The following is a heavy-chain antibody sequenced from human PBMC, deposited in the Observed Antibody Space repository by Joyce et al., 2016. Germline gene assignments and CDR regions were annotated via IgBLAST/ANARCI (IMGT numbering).Heavy chain of an antibody. CDR3: AKDKKTTADLDY. CDR2: ISYHGSIK. D-gene: IGHD4-17*01. Sequence: QVQLVESGGGVVQPGRSLSLSCAASGFTFTDYGCHLVRQGPGKGLEWVAVISYHGSIKYYADAVKGRFTISRDDSKRTLYLQMNGLRSEDTAVYYCAKDKKTTADLDYWGQGTLVTVSS. J-gene: IGHJ4*02. CDR1: GFTFTDYG. V-gene: IGHV3-30*18.